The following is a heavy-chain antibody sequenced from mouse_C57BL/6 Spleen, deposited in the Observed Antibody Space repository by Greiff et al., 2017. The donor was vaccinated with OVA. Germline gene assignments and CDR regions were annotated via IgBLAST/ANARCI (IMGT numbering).Heavy chain of an antibody. CDR1: GYTFTSYW. J-gene: IGHJ2*01. V-gene: IGHV1-50*01. Sequence: QVQLQQPGAELVKPGASVKLSCKASGYTFTSYWMQWVKQRPGQGLEWIGEIDPSDSYTNYNQKFKGKATLTVDTSSSTAYMQLSSLTSEDSAVYYCARGGYDPYFDYWGQGTTLTVSS. CDR2: IDPSDSYT. CDR3: ARGGYDPYFDY. D-gene: IGHD2-3*01.